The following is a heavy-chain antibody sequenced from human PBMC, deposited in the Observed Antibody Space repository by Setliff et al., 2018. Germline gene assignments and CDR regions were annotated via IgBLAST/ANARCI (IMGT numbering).Heavy chain of an antibody. D-gene: IGHD3-10*01. Sequence: ETLSLTCAVSGGSISSSNWWNWVRQPPGKGLEWVSAISGSGGSTYYADSVKGRFTISRDNSKNTLYLQMNSLRAEDTAVYYCAKNGFGVVALGVNNWFDPWGQGTLVTVSS. V-gene: IGHV3-23*01. CDR1: GGSISSSN. J-gene: IGHJ5*02. CDR3: AKNGFGVVALGVNNWFDP. CDR2: ISGSGGST.